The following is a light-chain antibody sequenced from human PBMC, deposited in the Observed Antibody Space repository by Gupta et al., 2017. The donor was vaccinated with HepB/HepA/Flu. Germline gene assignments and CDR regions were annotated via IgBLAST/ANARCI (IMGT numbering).Light chain of an antibody. V-gene: IGKV1-5*03. Sequence: DIQLTQSTSTLSASVRDRVTITCRASQSFTNWLAWYQQKPGEAPKLLIYETSILETGVPSRFSGSGSGTEFTLTISSLQPDDFATYYCQQYNDYSFTFGGGTKVEIK. CDR2: ETS. CDR3: QQYNDYSFT. J-gene: IGKJ4*01. CDR1: QSFTNW.